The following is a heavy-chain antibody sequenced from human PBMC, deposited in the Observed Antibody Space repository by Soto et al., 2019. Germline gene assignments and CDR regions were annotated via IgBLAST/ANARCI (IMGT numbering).Heavy chain of an antibody. V-gene: IGHV3-21*01. J-gene: IGHJ6*02. CDR3: AREKKHQSLGGRFGMDV. CDR2: IGSSGGYI. Sequence: GGSLRLSCAVSGFIFSYFSMNWVRQAPGKGLDWVASIGSSGGYIFYADSVKGRFTISRDNAKKSLDLQINSLRAEDTAVYYCAREKKHQSLGGRFGMDVWGQGTTVTVSS. D-gene: IGHD2-2*01. CDR1: GFIFSYFS.